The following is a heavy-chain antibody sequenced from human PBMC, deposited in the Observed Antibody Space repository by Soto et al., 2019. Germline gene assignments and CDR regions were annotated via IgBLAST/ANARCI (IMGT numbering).Heavy chain of an antibody. CDR2: IYYARST. Sequence: PSETLSLTCTVPGGSINKDYWRSIPQPPGTGMEWIGIIYYARSTKHNHPLNTRVTISVNTSKNLFSLTVTPLTAADPAVPYCARRIVATETFDYWGQGTLVTVAS. D-gene: IGHD5-12*01. CDR3: ARRIVATETFDY. J-gene: IGHJ4*02. CDR1: GGSINKDY. V-gene: IGHV4-59*08.